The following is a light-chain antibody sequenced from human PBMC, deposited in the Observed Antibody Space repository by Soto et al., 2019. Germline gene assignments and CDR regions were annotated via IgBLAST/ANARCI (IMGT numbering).Light chain of an antibody. Sequence: QSVLTQPRSGSGTPGQSLTISCTGTSSDVGGYNYVSWYRQHPGKAPKLLIYDVNKRPSGVPDRFSGSKSGNTASLTISGLQAEDEADYYCCSYAGSYTHYVFGTGTKVTVL. V-gene: IGLV2-11*01. J-gene: IGLJ1*01. CDR1: SSDVGGYNY. CDR2: DVN. CDR3: CSYAGSYTHYV.